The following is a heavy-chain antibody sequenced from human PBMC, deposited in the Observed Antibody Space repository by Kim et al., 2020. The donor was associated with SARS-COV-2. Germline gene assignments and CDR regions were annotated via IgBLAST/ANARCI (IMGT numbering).Heavy chain of an antibody. CDR3: AKSPGGVYYYGMDV. CDR2: ISRSGGTT. V-gene: IGHV3-23*01. D-gene: IGHD3-16*01. Sequence: GGSLRLSCAASGFTFSSYAMNWVRQAPGKGLEWVSAISRSGGTTDYADSVKGRFTISRDNSKNTLYLQMNSLRAEDTAVYYCAKSPGGVYYYGMDVWGQGTTVTVAS. CDR1: GFTFSSYA. J-gene: IGHJ6*02.